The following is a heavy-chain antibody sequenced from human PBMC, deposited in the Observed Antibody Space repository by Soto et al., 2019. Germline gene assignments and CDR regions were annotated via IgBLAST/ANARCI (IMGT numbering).Heavy chain of an antibody. D-gene: IGHD4-17*01. V-gene: IGHV3-72*01. Sequence: EVQLVESGGGLVQPGGSLRLSCAASGFTFSDHYMDWVCQAPGKGLEWVGRTRNKANSYTTEYAASVKGRFTISRDDSKNSLYLQMNSLKTEDTAVYYCASLTAVTRYYGMDVWGQGTTVTVSS. CDR3: ASLTAVTRYYGMDV. J-gene: IGHJ6*02. CDR2: TRNKANSYTT. CDR1: GFTFSDHY.